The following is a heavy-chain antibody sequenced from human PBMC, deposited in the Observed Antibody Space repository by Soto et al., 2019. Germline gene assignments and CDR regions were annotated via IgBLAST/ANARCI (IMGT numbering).Heavy chain of an antibody. D-gene: IGHD2-2*01. CDR2: INPSDGNR. Sequence: KGLEWMGWINPSDGNRNFAQKFEDRVTMTTATSTNTVFLELRSLKSDDTAVYYCARGGYCISTSCYDNNWFDPWGQGTLVTVSS. J-gene: IGHJ5*02. CDR3: ARGGYCISTSCYDNNWFDP. V-gene: IGHV1-18*01.